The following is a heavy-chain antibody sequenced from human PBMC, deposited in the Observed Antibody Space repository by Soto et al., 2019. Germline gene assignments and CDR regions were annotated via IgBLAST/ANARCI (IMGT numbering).Heavy chain of an antibody. CDR2: IYSGGST. CDR1: SFTVSSNY. V-gene: IGHV3-53*01. J-gene: IGHJ6*02. CDR3: ARALFWSGYYPYYYYGMDV. D-gene: IGHD3-3*01. Sequence: GGSLRLSCAASSFTVSSNYMSWVRQAPGKGLEWVSVIYSGGSTYYADSVQGRVTISRDNSKNTLSLQMNSLRAEDTAVYYCARALFWSGYYPYYYYGMDVWGQGTTVTVSS.